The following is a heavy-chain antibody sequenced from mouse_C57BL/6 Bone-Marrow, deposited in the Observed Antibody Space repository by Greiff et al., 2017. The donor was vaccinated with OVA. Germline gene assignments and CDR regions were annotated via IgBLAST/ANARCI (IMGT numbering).Heavy chain of an antibody. V-gene: IGHV1-4*01. Sequence: QVQLKQSGAELARPGASVKMSCKASGYTFTSYTMHWVKQRPGQGLEWIGYINPSSGYTKYNQKFKDKATLTADKSSSTAYMQLSSLTSEDSAVYYCARTTTVVATDYWGQGTTLTVSS. CDR2: INPSSGYT. J-gene: IGHJ2*01. CDR1: GYTFTSYT. D-gene: IGHD1-1*01. CDR3: ARTTTVVATDY.